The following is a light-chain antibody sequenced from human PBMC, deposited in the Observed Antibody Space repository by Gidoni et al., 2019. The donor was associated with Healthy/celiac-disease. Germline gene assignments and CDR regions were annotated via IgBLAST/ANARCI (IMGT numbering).Light chain of an antibody. Sequence: QSALTQPASVSGSPGQSITISCTGTSSDVGRYNLVSWYQQHPGKAPKLMIYEGSKRPSGVSNRFSGSKSGNTASLTISGLQAEDEADYYCCSYAGSHWVFGGGTKLTVL. CDR3: CSYAGSHWV. V-gene: IGLV2-23*01. J-gene: IGLJ3*02. CDR2: EGS. CDR1: SSDVGRYNL.